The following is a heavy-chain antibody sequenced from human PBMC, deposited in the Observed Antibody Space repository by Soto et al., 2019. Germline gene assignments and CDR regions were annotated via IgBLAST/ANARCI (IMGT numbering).Heavy chain of an antibody. CDR2: LYAGGRA. J-gene: IGHJ4*01. CDR3: ARGNSSPFDY. D-gene: IGHD6-6*01. V-gene: IGHV3-66*01. CDR1: GFTVSSNY. Sequence: EVQLVESGGGLVQPGGSLRLSCAASGFTVSSNYMTWVRQAPGKGLQWVSILYAGGRAYHADSVKGRFTISSDNSKNTLYVQMDSLRAEDTAMYYCARGNSSPFDYWGHGTLVTVSS.